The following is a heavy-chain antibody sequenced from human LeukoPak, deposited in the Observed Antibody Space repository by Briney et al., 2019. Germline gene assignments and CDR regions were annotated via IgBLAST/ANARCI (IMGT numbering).Heavy chain of an antibody. CDR2: IIPIFGTA. CDR1: GGTFSSYA. J-gene: IGHJ6*03. D-gene: IGHD2-8*01. Sequence: ASVNVSCKASGGTFSSYAISSVRQAPGQGLEWMGGIIPIFGTANYAQKFQGRVTITADESTSTAYMELSSLRSEDTAVYYCARGYCTNGVCYPTYYYYYYMDVWGKGTTVTVSS. V-gene: IGHV1-69*13. CDR3: ARGYCTNGVCYPTYYYYYYMDV.